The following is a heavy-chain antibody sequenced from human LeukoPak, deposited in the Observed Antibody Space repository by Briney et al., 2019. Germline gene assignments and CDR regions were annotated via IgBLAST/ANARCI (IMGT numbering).Heavy chain of an antibody. CDR1: GFTFSNYW. V-gene: IGHV3-7*01. CDR2: IKQDGSEK. J-gene: IGHJ4*02. D-gene: IGHD2-21*02. Sequence: GGSLRLSYVATGFTFSNYWMSWVREAPGKGLEWVANIKQDGSEKYYVDSVKGRFTISRDNAKNSLYLQMNSLRPEDTAVYYCAREVTPYYWGQGTLVTVSS. CDR3: AREVTPYY.